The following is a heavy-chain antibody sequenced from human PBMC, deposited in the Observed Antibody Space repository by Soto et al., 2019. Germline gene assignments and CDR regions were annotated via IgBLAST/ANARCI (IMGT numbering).Heavy chain of an antibody. CDR1: GYTFTSYG. Sequence: QVPLVQSGAEVKKPGASVKVSCKASGYTFTSYGISWVRQAPGQGLEWMGWISAYNGNTNYAQKLQGRVTMTTDTSTSTAYMELRSLRSDDTAVYYCARDLRIGYSYGSLYYFDYWGQGTLVTVSS. V-gene: IGHV1-18*01. J-gene: IGHJ4*02. CDR2: ISAYNGNT. D-gene: IGHD5-18*01. CDR3: ARDLRIGYSYGSLYYFDY.